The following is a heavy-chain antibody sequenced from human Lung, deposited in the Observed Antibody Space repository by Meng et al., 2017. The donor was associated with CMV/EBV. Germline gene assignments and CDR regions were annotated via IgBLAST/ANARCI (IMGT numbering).Heavy chain of an antibody. CDR3: ARGGYDYVWASLDY. Sequence: SCAASRFTFSAYEMNWVRQAPGKGLEWVSYIGGSGGPINYADSVRGRFTISRNNARNSLYLQMNSLRAEDTAVYYCARGGYDYVWASLDYWGQGTLVTVSS. CDR1: RFTFSAYE. J-gene: IGHJ4*02. D-gene: IGHD3-16*01. CDR2: IGGSGGPI. V-gene: IGHV3-48*03.